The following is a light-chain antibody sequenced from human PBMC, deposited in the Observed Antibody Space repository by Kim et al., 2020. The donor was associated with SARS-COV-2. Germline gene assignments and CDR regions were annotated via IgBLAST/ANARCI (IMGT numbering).Light chain of an antibody. J-gene: IGKJ2*01. CDR3: QHYIRFPYT. V-gene: IGKV1-5*03. CDR1: QSIDTW. CDR2: MAS. Sequence: SASVGDRVTITCRASQSIDTWLAWYQQKPGKAPRLLIYMASSLQIGVPSRFSGSGSGAEFSLTISSLQPEDFATYYCQHYIRFPYTFGQGTKLEI.